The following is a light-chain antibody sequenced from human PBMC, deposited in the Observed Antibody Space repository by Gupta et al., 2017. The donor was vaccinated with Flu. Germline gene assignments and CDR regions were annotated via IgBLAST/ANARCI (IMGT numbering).Light chain of an antibody. CDR2: GAS. Sequence: AIRMTQSTSPFSASTRDRVTITCRASQGLSSYFTWYQQKPGKAPKLLIYGASTGQSGVPSRFSGSGSGTDFTLTISSRQSEDFATYYCQQEDSFPRTFGQGTKVEIK. V-gene: IGKV1-8*01. CDR1: QGLSSY. J-gene: IGKJ1*01. CDR3: QQEDSFPRT.